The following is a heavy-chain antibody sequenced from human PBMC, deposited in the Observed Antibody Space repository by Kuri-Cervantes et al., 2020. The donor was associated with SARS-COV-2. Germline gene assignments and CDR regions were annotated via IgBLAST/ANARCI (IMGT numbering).Heavy chain of an antibody. CDR3: ARETPWFGETLGPVWYFDL. CDR1: GFTVSSNY. D-gene: IGHD3-10*01. J-gene: IGHJ2*01. V-gene: IGHV3-53*01. CDR2: IYSGGST. Sequence: GESLKISCAASGFTVSSNYMSWVRQAPGKGLEWVSVIYSGGSTYYADSVKGRFTISRDNSKNTLYLQMNSLRAEDTAVYYCARETPWFGETLGPVWYFDLWGRGTLVTVSS.